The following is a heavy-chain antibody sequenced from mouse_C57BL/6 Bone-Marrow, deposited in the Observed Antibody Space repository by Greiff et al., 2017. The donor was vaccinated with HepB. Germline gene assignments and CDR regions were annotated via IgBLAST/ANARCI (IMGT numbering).Heavy chain of an antibody. CDR3: TRSPPYGTYFDY. CDR1: GYTFTSYW. J-gene: IGHJ2*01. CDR2: IYPGNSDT. D-gene: IGHD2-1*01. V-gene: IGHV1-5*01. Sequence: EVKLVESGTVLARPGASVKMSCKTSGYTFTSYWMHWVKQRPGQGLEWIGAIYPGNSDTSYNQKFKGKAKLTAVTSASTAYMELSSLTNEDSAVYYCTRSPPYGTYFDYWGQGTTLTVSS.